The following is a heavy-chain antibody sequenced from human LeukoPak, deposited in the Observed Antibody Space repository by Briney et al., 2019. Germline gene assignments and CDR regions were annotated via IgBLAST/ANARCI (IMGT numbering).Heavy chain of an antibody. D-gene: IGHD3-10*01. J-gene: IGHJ6*03. CDR2: ISSSSRTI. CDR1: GFTFSSYS. V-gene: IGHV3-48*01. Sequence: GGSLRLSCAASGFTFSSYSMNWVRQAPGKGLEWVSYISSSSRTIYYADSVKGRFTMSRDNAKNSLYLQMNSLRAEDTAVYYCARDSYKQYYYYMDVWGKGTTVTVSS. CDR3: ARDSYKQYYYYMDV.